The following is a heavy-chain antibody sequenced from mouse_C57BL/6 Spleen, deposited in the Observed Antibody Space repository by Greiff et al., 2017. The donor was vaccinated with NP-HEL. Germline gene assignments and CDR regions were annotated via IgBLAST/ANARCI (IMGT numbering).Heavy chain of an antibody. CDR1: GFSLTSYG. J-gene: IGHJ2*01. Sequence: VQLQQSGPGLVAPSQSLSITCTVSGFSLTSYGVHWVRQPPGKGLEWLVVIWSDGSTTYNSALKSRLSISKDNSKSQVFLKMNSLQTDDTAMYYCARHRTTVVATDYWGQGTTLTVSS. D-gene: IGHD1-1*01. CDR3: ARHRTTVVATDY. CDR2: IWSDGST. V-gene: IGHV2-6-1*01.